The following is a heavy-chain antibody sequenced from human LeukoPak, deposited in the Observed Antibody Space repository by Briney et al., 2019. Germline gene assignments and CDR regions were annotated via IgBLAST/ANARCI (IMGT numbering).Heavy chain of an antibody. J-gene: IGHJ4*02. CDR3: ARDGSGPGYYFDY. CDR2: ISYDGSNK. D-gene: IGHD2-2*03. V-gene: IGHV3-30-3*01. CDR1: GFTFSNYA. Sequence: GGSLRLSCAASGFTFSNYAMHWVRQAPGKGLEWVAVISYDGSNKYYADSVKGRFTISRDNSKNTLYLQMNSLGAEDTAVYYCARDGSGPGYYFDYWGQGTLVTVSS.